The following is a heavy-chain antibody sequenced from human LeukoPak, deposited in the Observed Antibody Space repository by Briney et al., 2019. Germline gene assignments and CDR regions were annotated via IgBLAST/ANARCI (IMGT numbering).Heavy chain of an antibody. CDR1: GFTFGNYG. CDR3: AKSGSNYYYHYMDV. J-gene: IGHJ6*03. CDR2: ISGSGAST. D-gene: IGHD4-11*01. Sequence: GGSLRLSCAASGFTFGNYGMSWVRQAPGKGLEWVSAISGSGASTYYADSVKGRFTISRDNSKNTLYLQMNSLRAEDTAIYYCAKSGSNYYYHYMDVWGKGTTVTVSS. V-gene: IGHV3-23*01.